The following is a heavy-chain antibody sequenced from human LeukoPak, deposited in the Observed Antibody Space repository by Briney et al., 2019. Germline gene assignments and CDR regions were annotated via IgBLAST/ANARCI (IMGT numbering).Heavy chain of an antibody. J-gene: IGHJ3*02. CDR1: VGSIISGSYS. D-gene: IGHD1-14*01. Sequence: SEALSLTCAFSVGSIISGSYSWSWIRQPPGKGLEGIGYIYHSGSTYYYPSLKSRVTISVDRYKNQFSLKLSSGTAADTAVYYCDRGHTKTNDGFDIWGQGTMVTVSS. V-gene: IGHV4-30-2*01. CDR2: IYHSGST. CDR3: DRGHTKTNDGFDI.